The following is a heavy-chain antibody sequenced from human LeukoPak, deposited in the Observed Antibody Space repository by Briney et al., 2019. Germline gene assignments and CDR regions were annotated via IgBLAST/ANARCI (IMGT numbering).Heavy chain of an antibody. Sequence: GGSLRLSCAACGFTFSSYWMHWVRQAPGKGLVWVSRIDTDGTRITYADSVKGRFTISRDNAKNTLYLQMKRLRAEDTAVYYCAREGIVGATTDAFDIWGQGTMVTVSS. CDR2: IDTDGTRI. J-gene: IGHJ3*02. V-gene: IGHV3-74*01. CDR3: AREGIVGATTDAFDI. CDR1: GFTFSSYW. D-gene: IGHD1-26*01.